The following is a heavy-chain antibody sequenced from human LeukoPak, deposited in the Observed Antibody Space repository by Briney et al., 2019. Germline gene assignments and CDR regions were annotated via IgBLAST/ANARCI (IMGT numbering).Heavy chain of an antibody. D-gene: IGHD1-26*01. J-gene: IGHJ4*02. CDR1: GFTFSRYA. Sequence: PGGSLRLSCAASGFTFSRYAMHWVRQAPGKGLEWVAVISYDGSNKYYADSVKGRFTISRDNSKNTLYLQMNSLRAEDTAVYYCARDTRGSGSYYDYWGQGTLVTVSS. CDR2: ISYDGSNK. CDR3: ARDTRGSGSYYDY. V-gene: IGHV3-30*01.